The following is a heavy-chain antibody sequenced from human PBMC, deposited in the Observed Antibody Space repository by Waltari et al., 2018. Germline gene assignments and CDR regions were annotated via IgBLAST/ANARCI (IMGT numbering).Heavy chain of an antibody. CDR2: RKTDGRET. J-gene: IGHJ4*02. CDR1: GFAFSGSW. V-gene: IGHV3-7*01. D-gene: IGHD6-13*01. Sequence: EVQVVGSGGGLVQTGGYVRLSCAGSGFAFSGSWRTWVRQAPGKGLEWVANRKTDGRETYYVDSVKGRFTISRDNTKNSLYLQMSSLRAEDTAVYYCAIGGVETSWYWRYWGQGTLVTVSS. CDR3: AIGGVETSWYWRY.